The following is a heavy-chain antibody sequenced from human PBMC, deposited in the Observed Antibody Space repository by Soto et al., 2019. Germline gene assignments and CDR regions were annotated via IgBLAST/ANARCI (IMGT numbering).Heavy chain of an antibody. J-gene: IGHJ5*01. V-gene: IGHV4-31*03. CDR1: GGSISSGGHH. D-gene: IGHD3-3*01. Sequence: QVKLQESGPGLVKTSQTLSLTCTVSGGSISSGGHHWSWIRQRPGKGLEWIGYIHHSGNSLYNPSLKSGVTMSVDTSNNQVSLRLTSLTVADTAVYYCAKAIGIDFSWFDSWGQGTLVSVSS. CDR3: AKAIGIDFSWFDS. CDR2: IHHSGNS.